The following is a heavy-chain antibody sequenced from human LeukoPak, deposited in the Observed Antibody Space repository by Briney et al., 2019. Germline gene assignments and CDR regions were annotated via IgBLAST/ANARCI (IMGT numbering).Heavy chain of an antibody. CDR1: GYTFTGYY. Sequence: GASVKVSCKASGYTFTGYYMHWVRQAPGQGLEWMGWINPNSGGTYYAQKFQGRVTMTRDTSISTAYMELSRLRSDDTAVYYCARDGVGGVYGDYGYFDLWGRGTLVTVSS. D-gene: IGHD4-17*01. V-gene: IGHV1-2*02. J-gene: IGHJ2*01. CDR3: ARDGVGGVYGDYGYFDL. CDR2: INPNSGGT.